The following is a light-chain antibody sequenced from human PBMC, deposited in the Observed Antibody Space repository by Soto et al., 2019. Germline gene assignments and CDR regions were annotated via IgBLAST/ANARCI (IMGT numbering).Light chain of an antibody. CDR1: QSISSW. CDR3: QQYNSLYP. V-gene: IGKV1-5*03. J-gene: IGKJ2*01. Sequence: DIQMTQSPSTLSASVGDRVTITCRASQSISSWLAWYQQKPGKAPKLLIYKASSLESGVPSRFSGSGSGTEFTLTSSSLQPDDFATYYCQQYNSLYPFGQGTKLEIK. CDR2: KAS.